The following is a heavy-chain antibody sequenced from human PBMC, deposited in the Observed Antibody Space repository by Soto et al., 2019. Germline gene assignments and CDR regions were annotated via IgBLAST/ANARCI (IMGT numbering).Heavy chain of an antibody. J-gene: IGHJ4*02. CDR1: GGSISSYY. V-gene: IGHV4-59*01. D-gene: IGHD2-21*02. Sequence: SETLSLTCTVSGGSISSYYWSWIRQPPGKGLEWIGYLSYTGSTNYNASLQSRVTISADTSKNQFSLKLTSVTAADTAIYYCARASYCGSGCYYYFDYWGQGALVTSPQ. CDR3: ARASYCGSGCYYYFDY. CDR2: LSYTGST.